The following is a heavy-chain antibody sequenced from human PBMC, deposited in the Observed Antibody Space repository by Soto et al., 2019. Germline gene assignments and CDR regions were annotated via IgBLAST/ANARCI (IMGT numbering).Heavy chain of an antibody. J-gene: IGHJ4*02. V-gene: IGHV1-2*02. Sequence: ASVKVSCKASGYTFTGHYIHWVRQAPEQGPEWMGEIGPESGATRYAQKFQGRVTMARDMSITTVYMELNNLSPDDTAVYYCGRGRSGQIVVFYWGQGTPVTVSS. CDR2: IGPESGAT. D-gene: IGHD5-12*01. CDR3: GRGRSGQIVVFY. CDR1: GYTFTGHY.